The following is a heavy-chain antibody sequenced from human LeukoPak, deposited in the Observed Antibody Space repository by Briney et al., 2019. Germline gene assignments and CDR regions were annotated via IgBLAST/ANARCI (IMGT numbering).Heavy chain of an antibody. V-gene: IGHV3-11*06. CDR2: ISSSSSDT. J-gene: IGHJ5*02. Sequence: PGGSLRLSCAASGFTFSDYYMSWVRQAAGKGLEWVSYISSSSSDTNYADSVKGRLTISRDNAKNSLYLQMNSLRAEDTAVYYCARDLCYYGSGSYCNVYNWFDHWGQGTLVTVSS. CDR3: ARDLCYYGSGSYCNVYNWFDH. CDR1: GFTFSDYY. D-gene: IGHD3-10*01.